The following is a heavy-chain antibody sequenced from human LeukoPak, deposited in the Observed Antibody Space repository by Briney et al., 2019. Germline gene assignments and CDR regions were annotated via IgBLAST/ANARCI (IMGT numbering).Heavy chain of an antibody. V-gene: IGHV4-30-4*08. CDR3: ARQGYYDFWSGYYAFDY. D-gene: IGHD3-3*01. J-gene: IGHJ4*02. Sequence: SETLSLTCTISGDSISSSSYYWSWIRQPPGKGLEWIGYIYYSGSTYYNPSLKSRVTISVDTSKNQFSLKLSSVTAADTAVYYCARQGYYDFWSGYYAFDYWGQGTLVTISS. CDR1: GDSISSSSYY. CDR2: IYYSGST.